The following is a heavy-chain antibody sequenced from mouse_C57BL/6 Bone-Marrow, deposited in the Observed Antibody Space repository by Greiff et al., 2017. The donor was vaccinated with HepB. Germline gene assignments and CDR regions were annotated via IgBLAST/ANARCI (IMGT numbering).Heavy chain of an antibody. J-gene: IGHJ4*01. Sequence: QVQLKESGPGLVAPSQSLSITCTVPGFSLTSYGVDWVRQSPGKGLEWLGVIWGVGSTNYNSALKSRLSISKDNSKSQVFLKMNSLQTDDTAMYYCASWIYYGNLRRAMDYWGQGTSVTVSS. D-gene: IGHD2-1*01. CDR3: ASWIYYGNLRRAMDY. CDR2: IWGVGST. V-gene: IGHV2-6*01. CDR1: GFSLTSYG.